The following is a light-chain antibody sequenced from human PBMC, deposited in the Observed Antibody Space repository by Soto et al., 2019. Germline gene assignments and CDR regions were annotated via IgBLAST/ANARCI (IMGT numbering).Light chain of an antibody. V-gene: IGLV1-40*01. CDR3: QSYDSSLRGSRV. CDR1: SSNIGAGYD. Sequence: QSVLTQPPSVSGAPGQRVTISCTGSSSNIGAGYDVHWYQQLPGTAPKLLIYGNSNRPSGVPDRFSGSKSGTSASLAITGLQAEVEADYYCQSYDSSLRGSRVFGPGTKVTV. CDR2: GNS. J-gene: IGLJ1*01.